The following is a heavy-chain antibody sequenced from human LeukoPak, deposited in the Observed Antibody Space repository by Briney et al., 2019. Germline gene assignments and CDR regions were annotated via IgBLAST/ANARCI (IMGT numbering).Heavy chain of an antibody. CDR2: INRNGGST. J-gene: IGHJ4*02. CDR3: ARGFRNGPFDC. D-gene: IGHD2-8*01. Sequence: PGGSLRLSCAASGFTFSSYAMSWVRQPPGKGLEWDSGINRNGGSTDYADSVKGRFTISRDNAKNSHFLQMSSLRVDDTALYYCARGFRNGPFDCWGQGTLVTVSS. V-gene: IGHV3-20*04. CDR1: GFTFSSYA.